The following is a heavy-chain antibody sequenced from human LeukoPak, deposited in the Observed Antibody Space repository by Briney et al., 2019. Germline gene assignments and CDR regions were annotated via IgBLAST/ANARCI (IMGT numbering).Heavy chain of an antibody. CDR2: ISGSGGST. CDR3: AKHMRGYSYGYFDY. CDR1: GFTFSSYA. V-gene: IGHV3-23*01. D-gene: IGHD5-18*01. J-gene: IGHJ4*02. Sequence: GGSLRLSCAASGFTFSSYAMSWVRQAPGKGLEWVSAISGSGGSTYYADSVKGRFTISRGNSKNTLYLQMNSLRAEDTAVYYCAKHMRGYSYGYFDYWGQGTLVTVSS.